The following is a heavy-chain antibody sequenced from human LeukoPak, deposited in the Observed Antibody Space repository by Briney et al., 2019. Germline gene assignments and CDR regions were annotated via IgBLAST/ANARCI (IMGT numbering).Heavy chain of an antibody. Sequence: PSETLSLTCAVYGGSFSGYYWSWIRQPPGKGLEWIGEINHSGSTNYNPSLKSRVTISVDTSKNQFSLKLSSVTAADTAVYYCARRFGPARRTGLWTWFDPWGQGTLVTVSS. CDR2: INHSGST. CDR3: ARRFGPARRTGLWTWFDP. J-gene: IGHJ5*02. V-gene: IGHV4-34*01. D-gene: IGHD3-10*01. CDR1: GGSFSGYY.